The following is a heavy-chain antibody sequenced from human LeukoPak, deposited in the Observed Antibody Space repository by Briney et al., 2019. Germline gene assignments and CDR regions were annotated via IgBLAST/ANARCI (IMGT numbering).Heavy chain of an antibody. D-gene: IGHD1-14*01. CDR2: ISSSSSYI. Sequence: GGSLRLSCAASGFTFSRHSINWVRQAPGKGLEWVSSISSSSSYIYYADSVKGRFTISRDNAKNSLYLQMNSLRAEDTAVYYCAKPARTDAFDIWGQGTMITVSS. CDR1: GFTFSRHS. CDR3: AKPARTDAFDI. J-gene: IGHJ3*02. V-gene: IGHV3-21*04.